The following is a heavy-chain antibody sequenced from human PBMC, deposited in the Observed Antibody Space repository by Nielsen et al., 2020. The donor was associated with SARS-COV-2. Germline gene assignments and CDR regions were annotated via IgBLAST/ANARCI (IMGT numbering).Heavy chain of an antibody. D-gene: IGHD6-19*01. V-gene: IGHV3-7*01. J-gene: IGHJ6*02. CDR2: IKQDGSEK. CDR3: ARDQYSSGWYDYYYYGMDV. Sequence: GESLKISCAASGFTFSSYWMSWVRQAQGKGLEWVANIKQDGSEKYYVDSVKGRFTISRDNAKNSLYLQMNSLRAEDTAVYYCARDQYSSGWYDYYYYGMDVWGQGTTVTVSS. CDR1: GFTFSSYW.